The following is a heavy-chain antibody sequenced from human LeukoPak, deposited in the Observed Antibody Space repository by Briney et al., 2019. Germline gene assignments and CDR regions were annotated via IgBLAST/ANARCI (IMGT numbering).Heavy chain of an antibody. D-gene: IGHD3-22*01. CDR1: GFTFSSYA. Sequence: GGSLRLSCAASGFTFSSYAMSWVRQAPGKGLEWVSAISGSGGSTYYADSVKGRFTISRDNSKNTLYLQMNSLRAEDTAVYSCARPRSRGYLTFDYWGQGILVTVSS. CDR2: ISGSGGST. J-gene: IGHJ4*02. V-gene: IGHV3-23*01. CDR3: ARPRSRGYLTFDY.